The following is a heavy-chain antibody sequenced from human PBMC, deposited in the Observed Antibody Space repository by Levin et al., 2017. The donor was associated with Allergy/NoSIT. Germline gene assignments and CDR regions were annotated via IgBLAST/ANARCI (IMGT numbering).Heavy chain of an antibody. J-gene: IGHJ6*02. D-gene: IGHD5-18*01. CDR1: EFTFGDYA. Sequence: GESLKISCTTSEFTFGDYAMSWFRQAPGKGMEWVGFIRSKAYGGTTEYAASVKGRFTISRDDSKSIAYLQMNSLKTEDTAVYYCTRGGFSYGPSAASSDYYYYGMDVWGQGTTVTVSS. CDR2: IRSKAYGGTT. V-gene: IGHV3-49*03. CDR3: TRGGFSYGPSAASSDYYYYGMDV.